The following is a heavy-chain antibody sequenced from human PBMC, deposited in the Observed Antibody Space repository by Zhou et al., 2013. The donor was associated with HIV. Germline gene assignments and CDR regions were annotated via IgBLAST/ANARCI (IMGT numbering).Heavy chain of an antibody. Sequence: VQLVQSGAEVKTPGSSVKVSCKASGGTFSYYAISWVRQAPGQGLEWMGRIIPMFGTAYYAQNFQGRVTITADESTSTAYMELSSLRSEDTAVYYCARGSGLGSYFDYWGQGTLLPVSS. D-gene: IGHD3-10*01. CDR1: GGTFSYYA. CDR2: IIPMFGTA. CDR3: ARGSGLGSYFDY. J-gene: IGHJ4*02. V-gene: IGHV1-69*18.